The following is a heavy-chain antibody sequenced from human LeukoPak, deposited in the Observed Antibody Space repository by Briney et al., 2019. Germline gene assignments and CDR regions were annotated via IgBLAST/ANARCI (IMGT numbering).Heavy chain of an antibody. V-gene: IGHV3-23*01. D-gene: IGHD3-22*01. CDR2: ISGSGGST. CDR3: AKDLTYYYDSSGYWSHDAFDI. CDR1: GFTFSSYA. J-gene: IGHJ3*02. Sequence: QTGGSLRLSCAASGFTFSSYAMSWVRQAPGKGLEWVSAISGSGGSTYYADSVKGRFTISRDNSKNTLYLQMNSLRAEDTAVYYCAKDLTYYYDSSGYWSHDAFDIWGQGTMVTVSS.